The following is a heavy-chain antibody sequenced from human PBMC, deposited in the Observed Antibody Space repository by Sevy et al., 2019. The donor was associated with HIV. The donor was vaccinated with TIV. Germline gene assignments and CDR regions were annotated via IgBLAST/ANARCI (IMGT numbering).Heavy chain of an antibody. CDR1: GYTFTGYY. CDR2: INPNSGGT. J-gene: IGHJ6*03. Sequence: ASVKVSCKASGYTFTGYYMHWVRQAPGQGLEWMGWINPNSGGTNYAQKFQGRVTMTRGTSISTAYMELSRLRSDDTAVYYCARPRGDYDSSGYYYLSEDYYYMDVWGKGTTVTVSS. CDR3: ARPRGDYDSSGYYYLSEDYYYMDV. D-gene: IGHD3-22*01. V-gene: IGHV1-2*02.